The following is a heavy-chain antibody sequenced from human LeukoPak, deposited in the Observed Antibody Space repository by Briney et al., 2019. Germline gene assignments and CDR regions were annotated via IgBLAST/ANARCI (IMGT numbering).Heavy chain of an antibody. CDR2: ISYDGSNK. CDR1: GFTFSSYG. J-gene: IGHJ4*02. V-gene: IGHV3-30*03. CDR3: APEGDGYILFDY. Sequence: PGGSLRLSCAAPGFTFSSYGMHWVRQAPGKGLEWVAVISYDGSNKYYADSVKGRFTISRDNSKNTLYLQMNSLRVEDTAVYYCAPEGDGYILFDYCGQGTLVTVSS. D-gene: IGHD5-24*01.